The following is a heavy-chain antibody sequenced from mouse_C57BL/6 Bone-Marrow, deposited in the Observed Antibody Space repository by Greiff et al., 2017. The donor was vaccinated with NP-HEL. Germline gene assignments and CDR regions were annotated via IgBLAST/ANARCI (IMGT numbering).Heavy chain of an antibody. J-gene: IGHJ1*03. D-gene: IGHD1-1*01. CDR3: LSHYYGSSYWYFDV. CDR1: GYTFTSYW. CDR2: IHPNSGST. Sequence: VQLQQPGAELVKPGASVKLSCKASGYTFTSYWMHWVKQRPGQGLEWIGMIHPNSGSTNYNEKFKSKATLTVDKSSSTAYMQLSSLTSEDSAVYDCLSHYYGSSYWYFDVWGTGTTVTVSS. V-gene: IGHV1-64*01.